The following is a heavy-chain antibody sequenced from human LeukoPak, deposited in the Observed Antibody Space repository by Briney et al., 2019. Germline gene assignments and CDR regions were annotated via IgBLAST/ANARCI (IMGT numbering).Heavy chain of an antibody. CDR2: ISYDGSNK. CDR1: GFTFSSYT. V-gene: IGHV3-30-3*01. Sequence: GRSLRLSCAPSGFTFSSYTMHWVRQAPGKGLEWVAVISYDGSNKFYADSVKGRFTISRDNSKNTLYLQMNSLRAEDTAVYYCAREGDFWSGYFHNYYYYGMDVWGQGTTVTVSS. D-gene: IGHD3-3*01. J-gene: IGHJ6*02. CDR3: AREGDFWSGYFHNYYYYGMDV.